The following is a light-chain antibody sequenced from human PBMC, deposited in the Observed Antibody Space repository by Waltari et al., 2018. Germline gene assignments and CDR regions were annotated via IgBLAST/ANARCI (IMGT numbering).Light chain of an antibody. CDR1: QSVSRY. J-gene: IGKJ3*01. CDR2: DAS. V-gene: IGKV3-11*01. CDR3: QRRGHWPPGAT. Sequence: EIVLTQSPATLSLSPGDRATLSCRTSQSVSRYLAWYQQKPGQAPRLLIYDASNRDTGITAGFVGSGSGTDFTLTISSIGPEDFAVYYCQRRGHWPPGATFGPGTRVDIK.